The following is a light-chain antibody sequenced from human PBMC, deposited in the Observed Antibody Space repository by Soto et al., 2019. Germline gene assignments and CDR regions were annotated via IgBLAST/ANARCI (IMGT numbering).Light chain of an antibody. Sequence: VLTHSPATLALSPGATTTLSCSASSSIRTSLAWYQQKPGQAPRLVIFDASNRANGVPARFGGSGSGTDSTLTINSLEPEDFAVYYCQQRNVWPPITFGQGTRLEIK. CDR1: SSIRTS. J-gene: IGKJ5*01. CDR2: DAS. CDR3: QQRNVWPPIT. V-gene: IGKV3-11*01.